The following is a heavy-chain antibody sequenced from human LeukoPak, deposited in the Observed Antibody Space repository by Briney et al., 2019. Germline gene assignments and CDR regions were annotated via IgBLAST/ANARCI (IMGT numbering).Heavy chain of an antibody. V-gene: IGHV3-33*01. Sequence: PGGSLRLSCAASGFTFSDYGMHWVRQAPGKGLEWVAVIWYDGSDKYYADSVKGRFTISRDNSKNTLYLQMNGLRAEDTAVYYCARMGDYGDYRLWGQGTLVTVSS. D-gene: IGHD4-17*01. CDR3: ARMGDYGDYRL. CDR2: IWYDGSDK. CDR1: GFTFSDYG. J-gene: IGHJ4*02.